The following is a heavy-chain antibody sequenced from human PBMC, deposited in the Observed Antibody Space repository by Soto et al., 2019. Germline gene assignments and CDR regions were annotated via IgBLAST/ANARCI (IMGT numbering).Heavy chain of an antibody. J-gene: IGHJ4*02. CDR3: AKDPNGDYVGAFDS. D-gene: IGHD4-17*01. CDR2: ITGSGAGT. Sequence: GGSLRLSCAASGFSFSSYAMTWVRQVPGKGLQYVSSITGSGAGTFYADSVKGRFTISRDNSKNTLYLQLSSLRVEDTAIYFCAKDPNGDYVGAFDSWGQGSLVTVSS. V-gene: IGHV3-23*01. CDR1: GFSFSSYA.